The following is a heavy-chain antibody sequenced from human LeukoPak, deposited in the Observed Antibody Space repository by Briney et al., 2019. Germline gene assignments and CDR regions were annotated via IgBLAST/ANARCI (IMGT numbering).Heavy chain of an antibody. CDR1: GFTFSSYS. CDR2: ISSSSSTI. CDR3: AREATTPLYYGDYGSFGY. D-gene: IGHD4-17*01. J-gene: IGHJ4*02. V-gene: IGHV3-48*02. Sequence: GGSLRLSCAASGFTFSSYSMNWVRQAPGKGLEWVSYISSSSSTIYYADSVKGRFTISRDNAKNSLYLQMNSLRDEDTAVYYCAREATTPLYYGDYGSFGYWGQGTLVTVSS.